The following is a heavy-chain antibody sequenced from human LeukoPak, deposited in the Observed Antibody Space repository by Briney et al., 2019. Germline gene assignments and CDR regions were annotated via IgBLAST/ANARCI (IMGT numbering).Heavy chain of an antibody. CDR1: GFTFSSYW. Sequence: GGSLRLSCAASGFTFSSYWMSWVRQAPGKRLELVANIKQDGSEKYYVDSVKGRFTISRDNAKNSLYLHVDSMRVEDTAVYYCARWGGGFDYWGQGTLVTVSS. J-gene: IGHJ4*02. CDR3: ARWGGGFDY. V-gene: IGHV3-7*04. CDR2: IKQDGSEK. D-gene: IGHD3-16*01.